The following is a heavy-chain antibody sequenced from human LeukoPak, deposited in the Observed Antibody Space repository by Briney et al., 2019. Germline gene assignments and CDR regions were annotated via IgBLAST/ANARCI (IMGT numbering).Heavy chain of an antibody. J-gene: IGHJ3*02. CDR1: GYTLTELS. CDR3: ATDSPRTYYYDSSGPPAFDI. CDR2: FDPEDGET. V-gene: IGHV1-24*01. D-gene: IGHD3-22*01. Sequence: VASVKVPCKVSGYTLTELSMHWVRQAPGEGLEWMGGFDPEDGETIYAQKFQGRVTMTEDTSTDTAYMELSSLRSEDTAVYYCATDSPRTYYYDSSGPPAFDIWGQGTMVTVSS.